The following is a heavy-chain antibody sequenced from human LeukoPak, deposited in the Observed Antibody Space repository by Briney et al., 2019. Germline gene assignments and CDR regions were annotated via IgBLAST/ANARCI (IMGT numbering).Heavy chain of an antibody. V-gene: IGHV4-4*07. J-gene: IGHJ5*02. CDR2: IYVTGSN. Sequence: PSETLSLTCTVSGASISSYYWSWIRQPAGKALEWIGRIYVTGSNTYNPSLESRVTMSLDTSKNHFSLKLRSVTAADTAVYYCARDSGTTGEVKFDPWGQGTLVTVSS. CDR3: ARDSGTTGEVKFDP. CDR1: GASISSYY. D-gene: IGHD1-7*01.